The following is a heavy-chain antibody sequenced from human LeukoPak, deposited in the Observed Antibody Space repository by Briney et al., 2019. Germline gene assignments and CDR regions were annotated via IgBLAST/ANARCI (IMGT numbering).Heavy chain of an antibody. V-gene: IGHV3-48*03. Sequence: GGSLRLSCAASGFTFSSYEMNWVRQAPGKGLEWVSYISSIGSTIHYADSVKGRFTISRDNAKNSLYLQMDSLRAEDMALYYCARRRDGSGGKDFDYWGQGTLVTVSS. CDR3: ARRRDGSGGKDFDY. CDR1: GFTFSSYE. D-gene: IGHD6-19*01. CDR2: ISSIGSTI. J-gene: IGHJ4*02.